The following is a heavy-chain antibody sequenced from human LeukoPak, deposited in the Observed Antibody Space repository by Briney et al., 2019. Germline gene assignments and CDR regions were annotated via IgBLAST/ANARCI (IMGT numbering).Heavy chain of an antibody. CDR3: ARGLSTFLKWSRSSEDAFDI. Sequence: KVSCKASGYTFTDYFMHWVRQAPGQGLEWMGWSNPNSGATNSAQKFQGRVTMTRDTATSTAYMELSSLRSEDTAVYYCARGLSTFLKWSRSSEDAFDIWGQGTMVTVSS. CDR2: SNPNSGAT. D-gene: IGHD1-26*01. J-gene: IGHJ3*02. V-gene: IGHV1-2*02. CDR1: GYTFTDYF.